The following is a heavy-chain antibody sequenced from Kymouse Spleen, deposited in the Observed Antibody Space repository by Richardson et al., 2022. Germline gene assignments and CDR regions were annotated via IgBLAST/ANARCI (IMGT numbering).Heavy chain of an antibody. Sequence: EVQLVESGGGLVQPGGSLRLSCAASGFTFSSYAMSWVRQAPGKGLEWVSAISGSGGSTYYADSVKGRFTISRDNSKNTLYLQMNSLRAEDTAVYYCAKEITMVRGPMGYYGMDVWGQGTTVTVSS. V-gene: IGHV3-23*04. CDR1: GFTFSSYA. CDR2: ISGSGGST. CDR3: AKEITMVRGPMGYYGMDV. D-gene: IGHD3-10*01. J-gene: IGHJ6*02.